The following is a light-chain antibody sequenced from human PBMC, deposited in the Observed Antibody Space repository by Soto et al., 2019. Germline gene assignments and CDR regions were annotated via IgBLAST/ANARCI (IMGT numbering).Light chain of an antibody. Sequence: EIVLTQSPCSLSLSPGERATLSCRASQSVSISYLAWYQQKPGQAPRLLIYSASSRATGIPDMFSGSGSGTDFTLTISRLEPEDFAVYYCQQYGTSPYTFGQGTKLEIK. CDR2: SAS. CDR3: QQYGTSPYT. V-gene: IGKV3-20*01. J-gene: IGKJ2*01. CDR1: QSVSISY.